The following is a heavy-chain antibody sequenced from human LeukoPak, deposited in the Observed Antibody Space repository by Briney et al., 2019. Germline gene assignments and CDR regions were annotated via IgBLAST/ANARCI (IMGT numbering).Heavy chain of an antibody. Sequence: PGGSLRLSCAASGFTFSSYSMNWVRQAPGKGLEWVSSISSSSSYIYYADSVKGRFTISRDNAKNSLYLQMNSLRAEDTAVYYCARSPRHFGYSSGWGYYYMDVWGKGTTVTVSS. CDR3: ARSPRHFGYSSGWGYYYMDV. CDR1: GFTFSSYS. V-gene: IGHV3-21*01. J-gene: IGHJ6*03. D-gene: IGHD6-19*01. CDR2: ISSSSSYI.